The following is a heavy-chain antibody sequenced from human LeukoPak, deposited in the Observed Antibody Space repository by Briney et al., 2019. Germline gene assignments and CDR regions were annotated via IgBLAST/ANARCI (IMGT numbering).Heavy chain of an antibody. J-gene: IGHJ5*02. V-gene: IGHV3-23*01. Sequence: GGSLRLSCAASGFTFSSYAVNWVRQAPGKGPEWVSAINGRGDNTYYADSVKGRFTISRDNSKSTLFLQMNSLRAEDTAIYYCAKDRVSPGFNLFDPWGQGTLVTVSS. CDR3: AKDRVSPGFNLFDP. CDR2: INGRGDNT. CDR1: GFTFSSYA. D-gene: IGHD2/OR15-2a*01.